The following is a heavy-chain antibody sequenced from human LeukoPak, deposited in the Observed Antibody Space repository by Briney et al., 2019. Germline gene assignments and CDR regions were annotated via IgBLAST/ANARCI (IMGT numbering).Heavy chain of an antibody. V-gene: IGHV2-5*02. CDR3: VHLNVQGSTIIDS. D-gene: IGHD5-24*01. CDR2: IFWDDDK. J-gene: IGHJ4*02. CDR1: GFSLHTRGGG. Sequence: ESGPTLLQPTQTLTLTCTFSGFSLHTRGGGVGWIRQPPTKALEWLRHIFWDDDKRHSPSLKSRLTIAKDTSKNQVVLTMTNLDPVDTATYFCVHLNVQGSTIIDSWGQGTPVTVSS.